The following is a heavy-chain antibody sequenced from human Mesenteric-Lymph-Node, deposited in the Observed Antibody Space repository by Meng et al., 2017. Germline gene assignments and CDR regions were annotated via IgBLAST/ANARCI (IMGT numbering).Heavy chain of an antibody. V-gene: IGHV4-39*07. D-gene: IGHD2-15*01. CDR2: IHHSGST. J-gene: IGHJ5*02. CDR3: ARGGYDLNWFDP. Sequence: QIQLQESGPGLVRPSETLSLTCTFSGVSVSSGHYYWSWIRQPPGKGLEWIGEIHHSGSTYYNPSLKSRITMSVDRSKNQFSLKLNSVTAADTAVYYCARGGYDLNWFDPWGQGTLVTVSS. CDR1: GVSVSSGHYY.